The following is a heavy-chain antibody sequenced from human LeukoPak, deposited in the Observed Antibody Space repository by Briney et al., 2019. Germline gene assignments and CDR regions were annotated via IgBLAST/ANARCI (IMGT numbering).Heavy chain of an antibody. CDR3: ARDRGYVWGGPSVAFDI. Sequence: ASVKVSCKASGYTFTSYYMHWVRQAPGQGLELMGIINPSGGSTSYAQKFQGRVTMTRDMSTSTVYMELSSLRCEDTAVYYCARDRGYVWGGPSVAFDIWGQGTMVTVSS. J-gene: IGHJ3*02. V-gene: IGHV1-46*01. CDR2: INPSGGST. CDR1: GYTFTSYY. D-gene: IGHD3-16*01.